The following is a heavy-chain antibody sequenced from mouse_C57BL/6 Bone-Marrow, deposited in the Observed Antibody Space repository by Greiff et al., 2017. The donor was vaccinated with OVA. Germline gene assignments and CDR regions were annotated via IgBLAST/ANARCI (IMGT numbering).Heavy chain of an antibody. J-gene: IGHJ2*01. CDR3: ARSYYGSSYRD. D-gene: IGHD1-1*01. Sequence: QVQLQQPGAELVKPGASVKLSCKASGYTFTSYWMHWVKQRPGQGLEWIGMIHPNSGSTNYNEKFKSKATLTVDKSSSTAYMQLSSLTSEDSAVYYCARSYYGSSYRDWGKGTTVTVSS. CDR1: GYTFTSYW. CDR2: IHPNSGST. V-gene: IGHV1-64*01.